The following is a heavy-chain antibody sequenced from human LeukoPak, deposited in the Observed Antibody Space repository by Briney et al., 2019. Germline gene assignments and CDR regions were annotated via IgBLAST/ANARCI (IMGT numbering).Heavy chain of an antibody. Sequence: PSETLSLTCTVSGGSISSYYWSWIRQPPGKGLEWIGYIYYSGGTNYNPSLKSRVTISVDTSKNQFSLKLSSVAAADTAVYYCARTRGSGSSDYWGQGTLVTVST. D-gene: IGHD3-10*01. J-gene: IGHJ4*02. CDR3: ARTRGSGSSDY. V-gene: IGHV4-59*01. CDR1: GGSISSYY. CDR2: IYYSGGT.